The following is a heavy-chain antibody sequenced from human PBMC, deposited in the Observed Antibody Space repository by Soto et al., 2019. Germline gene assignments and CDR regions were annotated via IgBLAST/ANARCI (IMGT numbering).Heavy chain of an antibody. CDR2: INAGNGNT. Sequence: ASVKVSCKASGYTFTSYAMHWVRQAPGQRLEWMGWINAGNGNTKYSQKFQGRVTITRDTSASTAYMELSSLRSEDTAVYYCATDITLVRGGIITSGFDYWGQGTLVTVSS. CDR1: GYTFTSYA. J-gene: IGHJ4*02. V-gene: IGHV1-3*01. CDR3: ATDITLVRGGIITSGFDY. D-gene: IGHD3-10*01.